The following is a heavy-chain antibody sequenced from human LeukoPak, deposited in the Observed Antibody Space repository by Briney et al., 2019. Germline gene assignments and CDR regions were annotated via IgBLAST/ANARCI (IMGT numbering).Heavy chain of an antibody. D-gene: IGHD3-10*01. J-gene: IGHJ4*02. V-gene: IGHV3-7*03. CDR2: IKKDGSEK. CDR3: VKDRVDGSGSQFDS. Sequence: GGSLGLSCAASGFTFTNYWMSWVRQAPGKGLEWVANIKKDGSEKHYVDSVKGRFTISRDNAMDRLYLQMNSLRADDTAVYYCVKDRVDGSGSQFDSWGQGSLVIVSS. CDR1: GFTFTNYW.